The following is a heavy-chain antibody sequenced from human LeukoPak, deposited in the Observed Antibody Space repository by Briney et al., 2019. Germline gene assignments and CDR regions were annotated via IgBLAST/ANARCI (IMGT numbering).Heavy chain of an antibody. CDR1: GFTFRSHW. D-gene: IGHD1-26*01. CDR3: ARDLGYYRADY. Sequence: GGSLRLSCTASGFTFRSHWMNWVRQAPGKGLEWVANIKEDGSEKKYADFVKGRFTISRDNAKNSLYLQMDSLRADDTAVYYCARDLGYYRADYWGRGTLLTVSS. V-gene: IGHV3-7*01. J-gene: IGHJ4*02. CDR2: IKEDGSEK.